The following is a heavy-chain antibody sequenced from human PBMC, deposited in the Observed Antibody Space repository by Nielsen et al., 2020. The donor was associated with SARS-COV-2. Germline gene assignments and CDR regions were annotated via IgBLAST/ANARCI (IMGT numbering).Heavy chain of an antibody. V-gene: IGHV3-30*02. CDR1: GFTFSSYG. D-gene: IGHD5-12*01. CDR2: IRYDGSNK. J-gene: IGHJ6*02. CDR3: ARDIVARYYYYGMDV. Sequence: GESLKISCAASGFTFSSYGMHWVRQAPGKGLEWVAFIRYDGSNKYYADSVKGRFTISRDNSKNSLYLQMNSLRAEDTAVYYCARDIVARYYYYGMDVWGQGTTVTVSS.